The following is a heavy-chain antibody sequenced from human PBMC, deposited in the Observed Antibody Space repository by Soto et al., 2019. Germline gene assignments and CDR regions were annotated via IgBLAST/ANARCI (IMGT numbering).Heavy chain of an antibody. Sequence: PSETLSLTCTVSGGSISSSSYYWGWILQPPGKGLEWIGSIYYSGSTYYNPSLKSRVTISVDTSKNQFSLKLSSVTAADTAVYYCATVYYSNYFMTHYYGMDVWGQGTTVTVSS. CDR1: GGSISSSSYY. CDR3: ATVYYSNYFMTHYYGMDV. CDR2: IYYSGST. D-gene: IGHD4-4*01. V-gene: IGHV4-39*01. J-gene: IGHJ6*02.